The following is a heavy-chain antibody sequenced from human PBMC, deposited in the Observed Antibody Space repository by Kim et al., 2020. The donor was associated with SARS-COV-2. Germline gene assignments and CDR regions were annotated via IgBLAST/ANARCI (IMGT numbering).Heavy chain of an antibody. J-gene: IGHJ6*02. V-gene: IGHV3-21*01. Sequence: GGSLRLSCAASGFTFSSYSMNWVRQAPGKGLEWVSSISSSSSYIYYADSVKGRFTISRDNAKNSLYLQMNSLRAEDTAVYYCARWGARFPDIVVVPAAGRYYYGMDVWGQGTTVTVSS. CDR3: ARWGARFPDIVVVPAAGRYYYGMDV. CDR2: ISSSSSYI. CDR1: GFTFSSYS. D-gene: IGHD2-2*01.